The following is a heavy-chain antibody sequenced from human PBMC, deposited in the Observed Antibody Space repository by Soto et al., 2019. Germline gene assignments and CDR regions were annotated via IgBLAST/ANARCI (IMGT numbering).Heavy chain of an antibody. Sequence: QVQLVESVGGVVQPGRSLRLSCAASGFTFSSYAMHWVRQAPGKGLEWVAVISYDGSNKYYADSVKGRFTISRDNSKNTLYLQMNRLRAEDTAVYYCARDRWISTSCYHYYYYYGMDVWGQGTTVTVSS. CDR3: ARDRWISTSCYHYYYYYGMDV. CDR2: ISYDGSNK. J-gene: IGHJ6*02. D-gene: IGHD2-2*01. V-gene: IGHV3-30-3*01. CDR1: GFTFSSYA.